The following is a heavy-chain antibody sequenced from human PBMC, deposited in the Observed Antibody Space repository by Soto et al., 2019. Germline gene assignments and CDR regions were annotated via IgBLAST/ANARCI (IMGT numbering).Heavy chain of an antibody. CDR1: GGSISSSSYY. V-gene: IGHV4-39*01. J-gene: IGHJ6*02. Sequence: PSETLSLTCTVSGGSISSSSYYWGWIRQPPGKRQEWIGSIYNSGSTYYNPSLKSRVTISVDTSKNQLSLKLSSVTAAETAVYYCARQGIVVVAATPYYYYGMDVWGQGTTVT. CDR2: IYNSGST. D-gene: IGHD2-15*01. CDR3: ARQGIVVVAATPYYYYGMDV.